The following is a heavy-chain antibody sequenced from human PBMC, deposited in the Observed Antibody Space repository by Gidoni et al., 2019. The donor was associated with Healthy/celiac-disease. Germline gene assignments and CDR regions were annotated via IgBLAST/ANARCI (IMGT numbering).Heavy chain of an antibody. Sequence: QVQLQQWGAGLLKHSETLSLTCAVYGGSFSGYYWSWSRQPPGKGLEWIGEINPSGSTNYTPSLTSRVTISVATSKHQFSLTLSSVTAAATAVYYCASGGARRCADYWGQGTLVTVSS. D-gene: IGHD3-10*01. CDR3: ASGGARRCADY. J-gene: IGHJ4*02. CDR2: INPSGST. V-gene: IGHV4-34*01. CDR1: GGSFSGYY.